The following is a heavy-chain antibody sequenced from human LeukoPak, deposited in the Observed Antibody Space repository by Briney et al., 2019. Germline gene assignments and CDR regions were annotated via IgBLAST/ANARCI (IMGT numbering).Heavy chain of an antibody. V-gene: IGHV3-9*01. Sequence: PGRSLRLSCAASGFTFDDYAMEWVRQAPGRGLEWVSGISWNSGSIGYADSVKGRFTISRDNAKNSLYLQMNSLRAEDTAMYYCTKQREGNVWGRGTLVTVSS. CDR1: GFTFDDYA. CDR3: TKQREGNV. J-gene: IGHJ4*02. D-gene: IGHD3-10*02. CDR2: ISWNSGSI.